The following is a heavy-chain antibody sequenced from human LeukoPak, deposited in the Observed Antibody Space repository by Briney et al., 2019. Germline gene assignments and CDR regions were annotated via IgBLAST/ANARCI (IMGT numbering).Heavy chain of an antibody. Sequence: GASVKVSCKASGYTFTSHDINWVRQAPGQGLEWMGWISAYNGNTNYAQKLQGRVTMTTDTSTSTAYMELRSLRSDDTAVYYCARRGGDYDFWSGYDAFDIWGQGTMVTVSS. D-gene: IGHD3-3*01. CDR1: GYTFTSHD. CDR3: ARRGGDYDFWSGYDAFDI. V-gene: IGHV1-18*01. CDR2: ISAYNGNT. J-gene: IGHJ3*02.